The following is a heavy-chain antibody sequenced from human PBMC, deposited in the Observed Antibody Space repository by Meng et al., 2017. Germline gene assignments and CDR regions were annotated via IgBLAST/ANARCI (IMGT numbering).Heavy chain of an antibody. V-gene: IGHV3-73*01. Sequence: GESLKISCTASGFTFSDSHIHWVRQASGKGLEWIGHIRSKAGNYATAYAASVKGRFTISRDDSKNTAYLQMNSLKTEDTAVYYCTRLVGAYDGDYWGQGTLVTVSS. D-gene: IGHD1-26*01. CDR2: IRSKAGNYAT. CDR3: TRLVGAYDGDY. CDR1: GFTFSDSH. J-gene: IGHJ4*02.